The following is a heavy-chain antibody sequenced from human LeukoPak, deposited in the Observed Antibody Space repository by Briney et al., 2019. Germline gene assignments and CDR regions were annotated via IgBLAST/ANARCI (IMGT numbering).Heavy chain of an antibody. CDR2: IKQDGSEK. V-gene: IGHV3-7*04. J-gene: IGHJ4*02. CDR3: ARDEGMTAMVTDAFDY. Sequence: PGGSLRLSCAASGFTFSSYWMSWVRQAPGKGLEWVANIKQDGSEKYYVDSVKGRFTISRDNAKNSLYLQMNSLRAEDTAVYYCARDEGMTAMVTDAFDYWGQGTLVTVSS. D-gene: IGHD5-18*01. CDR1: GFTFSSYW.